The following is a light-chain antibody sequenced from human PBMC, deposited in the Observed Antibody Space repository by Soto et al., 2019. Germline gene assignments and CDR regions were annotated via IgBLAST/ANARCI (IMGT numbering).Light chain of an antibody. Sequence: QSALTQPASVSGSPGQSITISCTGTSSDVGGYNYVSWYQQHPGKAPKLMIYDVSNRPSGVSNRFSGSKSGNTASLTISGLQAEDEADYTSSSTYVFGTGTQLTVL. V-gene: IGLV2-14*01. CDR2: DVS. CDR1: SSDVGGYNY. J-gene: IGLJ1*01. CDR3: SSTYV.